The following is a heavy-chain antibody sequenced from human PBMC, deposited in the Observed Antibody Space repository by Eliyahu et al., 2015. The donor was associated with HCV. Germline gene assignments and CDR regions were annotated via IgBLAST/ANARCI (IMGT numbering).Heavy chain of an antibody. CDR3: TRDPSGGYDFDYFDY. CDR2: IRSKDYGGTT. V-gene: IGHV3-49*04. CDR1: GFTFGDYA. J-gene: IGHJ4*02. Sequence: EVQLVESGGGLVQPGRSLRLSCGTSGFTFGDYAMSWVRQAPGKGLEWVGFIRSKDYGGTTDYAAPVKGRFSISRDDSKSIAYLQMSSLKIEDTAVYYCTRDPSGGYDFDYFDYWGQGTLVTVSS. D-gene: IGHD5-12*01.